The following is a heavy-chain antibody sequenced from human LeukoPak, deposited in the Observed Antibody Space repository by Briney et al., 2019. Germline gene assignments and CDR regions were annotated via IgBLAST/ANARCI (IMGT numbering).Heavy chain of an antibody. J-gene: IGHJ4*02. V-gene: IGHV3-30*04. CDR2: ISYDGRQN. Sequence: GGSLRLSCAASGFTFSTYAMNWVRQAPGKGLEWVAVISYDGRQNYYADSVKGRFTISRDNSKNTLYLQMNSLRVEDTAVYYCARDSPVLTYWGQGTLVTVSS. CDR1: GFTFSTYA. CDR3: ARDSPVLTY. D-gene: IGHD1-20*01.